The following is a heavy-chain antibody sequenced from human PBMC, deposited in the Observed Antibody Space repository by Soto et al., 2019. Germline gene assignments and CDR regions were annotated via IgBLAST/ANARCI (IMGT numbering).Heavy chain of an antibody. D-gene: IGHD1-26*01. CDR1: GYTFTSYD. CDR2: MNPTSGNT. CDR3: ARGVLGASHAFDI. Sequence: QVQLVQSGAEVKKPGASVKVSCKTSGYTFTSYDINWVRQATGQGLEWMGWMNPTSGNTHYAQKFQGRVTMTRNSSIITAYMELSSLRSEDTAVYYCARGVLGASHAFDIWGQGTMVTVSS. J-gene: IGHJ3*02. V-gene: IGHV1-8*01.